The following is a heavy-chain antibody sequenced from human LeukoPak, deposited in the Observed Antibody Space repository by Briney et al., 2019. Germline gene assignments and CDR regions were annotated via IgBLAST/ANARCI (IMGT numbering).Heavy chain of an antibody. J-gene: IGHJ5*02. V-gene: IGHV4-34*01. Sequence: SETLSLTCSVYGGSFSGYYWSWIRQPPGKGLEWIGEINHSGSTNYNPSLKSRVTISVDTYKFFLKLSSVTAADTAVYFCARESGNWFDPWGQGTLVTVSS. CDR1: GGSFSGYY. CDR2: INHSGST. CDR3: ARESGNWFDP.